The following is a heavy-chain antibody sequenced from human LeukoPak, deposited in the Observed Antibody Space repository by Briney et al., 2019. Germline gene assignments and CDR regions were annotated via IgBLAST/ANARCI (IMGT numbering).Heavy chain of an antibody. V-gene: IGHV3-23*01. Sequence: GGSLRLSCAASGFTFSSYAMSWVREAPGKGLGWVSAISGSGGSTYYADSVKGRFTISRDNSKNTLCLQMNSLKAEDTAVYYCAKDRYYDSSGYPPPYFDYWGQGTLVTVSS. D-gene: IGHD3-22*01. CDR3: AKDRYYDSSGYPPPYFDY. CDR2: ISGSGGST. CDR1: GFTFSSYA. J-gene: IGHJ4*02.